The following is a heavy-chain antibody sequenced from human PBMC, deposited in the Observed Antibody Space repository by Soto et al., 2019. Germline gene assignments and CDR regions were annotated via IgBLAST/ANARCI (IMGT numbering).Heavy chain of an antibody. D-gene: IGHD2-2*01. CDR2: IIPIFGTA. CDR1: GGTFSSYA. V-gene: IGHV1-69*01. J-gene: IGHJ6*02. CDR3: ARGSRTSCYSADGCYYYGMDV. Sequence: QVQLVQSGAEVKKPGSSVKVSCKASGGTFSSYAISWVRQAPGRGLEWMGGIIPIFGTANYAQKFQGRVTITADESTSTAYMELSSLRSEDTAVYYCARGSRTSCYSADGCYYYGMDVWGQGTTVTVSS.